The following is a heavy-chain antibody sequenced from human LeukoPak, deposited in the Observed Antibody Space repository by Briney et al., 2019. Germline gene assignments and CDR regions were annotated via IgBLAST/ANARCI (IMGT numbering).Heavy chain of an antibody. CDR1: GFTFSSYA. CDR3: ARAIAAAGAY. J-gene: IGHJ4*02. D-gene: IGHD6-13*01. CDR2: IKEGGSKK. Sequence: GGSLRLSCAASGFTFSSYAMSWVRQAPGKGLEWVANIKEGGSKKYYVDSVKGRFTISRDNAKNAVFLQMNSLRAEDTAVYYCARAIAAAGAYWGQGTLVTVSS. V-gene: IGHV3-7*04.